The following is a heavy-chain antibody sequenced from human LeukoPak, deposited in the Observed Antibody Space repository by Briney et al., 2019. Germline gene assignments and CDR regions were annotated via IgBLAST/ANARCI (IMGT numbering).Heavy chain of an antibody. Sequence: TSETLSLTCTVSGGSINSYYWSWIRQPPGKGLEWLGYIYYSGSTNYNPSLRSRTTISVDTSKNEFSLKLSSVIAADTAVYYCARWGEAAAGIYYWGQGTLVTVSS. CDR3: ARWGEAAAGIYY. V-gene: IGHV4-59*01. J-gene: IGHJ4*02. CDR1: GGSINSYY. D-gene: IGHD6-13*01. CDR2: IYYSGST.